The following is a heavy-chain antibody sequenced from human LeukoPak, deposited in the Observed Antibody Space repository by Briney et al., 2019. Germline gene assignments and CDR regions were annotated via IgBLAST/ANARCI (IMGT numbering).Heavy chain of an antibody. Sequence: GGSLRLSCAASGFTVSSKYMSWVRQAPGKGLEWVSLIYSGGSTYYADSVKGRFTISRDNSKNTLHLQMNSLRVEDTAVYYCVRIQPWYYFDYWGQGTLVTVSS. CDR2: IYSGGST. D-gene: IGHD5-18*01. V-gene: IGHV3-53*01. J-gene: IGHJ4*02. CDR1: GFTVSSKY. CDR3: VRIQPWYYFDY.